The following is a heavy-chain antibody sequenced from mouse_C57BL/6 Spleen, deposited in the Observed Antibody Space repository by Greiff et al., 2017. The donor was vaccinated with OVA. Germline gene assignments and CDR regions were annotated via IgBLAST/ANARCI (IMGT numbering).Heavy chain of an antibody. CDR3: ARPITTVVATRGNYAMDY. J-gene: IGHJ4*01. CDR2: ISGGGGNT. D-gene: IGHD1-1*01. V-gene: IGHV5-9*01. Sequence: EVQWVESGGGLVKPGGSLKLSCAASGFTFSSYTMSWVRQTPEKRLEWVATISGGGGNTYYPDSVKGRFTISRDNAKNTLYLQMSSLRSEDTALYYCARPITTVVATRGNYAMDYWGQGTSVTVSS. CDR1: GFTFSSYT.